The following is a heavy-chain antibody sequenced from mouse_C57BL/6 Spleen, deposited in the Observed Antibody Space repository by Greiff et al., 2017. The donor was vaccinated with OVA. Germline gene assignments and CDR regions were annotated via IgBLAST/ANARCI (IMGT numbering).Heavy chain of an antibody. V-gene: IGHV1-52*01. J-gene: IGHJ4*01. D-gene: IGHD4-1*01. CDR3: ARFGTGYYAMDY. CDR2: IDPSDSET. CDR1: GYTFTSYW. Sequence: QVQLKQPGAELVRPGSSVKLSCKASGYTFTSYWMHWVKQRPIQGLEWIGNIDPSDSETHYNQKFKDKATLTVDKSSSTAYMQLSSLTSDDSAVYYCARFGTGYYAMDYWGQGTSVTVSS.